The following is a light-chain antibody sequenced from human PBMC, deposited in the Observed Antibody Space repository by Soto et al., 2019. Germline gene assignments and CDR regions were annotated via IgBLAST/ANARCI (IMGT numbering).Light chain of an antibody. J-gene: IGKJ1*01. CDR3: LQDINYPWT. CDR1: QSISTY. CDR2: DAS. Sequence: EILLTQSPVTLSLSPGQRATLSCRASQSISTYLAWYQVKPGQAPRLLIYDASNRATGIPARFSGSGSGTDFTLTISSLEPEDSATYYCLQDINYPWTFGQGTKVDIK. V-gene: IGKV3-11*01.